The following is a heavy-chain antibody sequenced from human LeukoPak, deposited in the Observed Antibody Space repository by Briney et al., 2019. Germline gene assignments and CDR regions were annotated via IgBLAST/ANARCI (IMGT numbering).Heavy chain of an antibody. D-gene: IGHD7-27*01. V-gene: IGHV3-23*01. CDR3: TRDFNWGDAG. CDR2: ISGSGHTI. J-gene: IGHJ4*02. Sequence: GGSLRLSCVGSGFTFANSDMNWVRQPPGRGLEWVSVISGSGHTISYADSVKGRFTISRDNFKNTLYLQMNSLRAADTALYYCTRDFNWGDAGWGQGTLVTVSS. CDR1: GFTFANSD.